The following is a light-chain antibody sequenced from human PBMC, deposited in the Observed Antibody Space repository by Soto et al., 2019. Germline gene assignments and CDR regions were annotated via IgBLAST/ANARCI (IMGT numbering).Light chain of an antibody. Sequence: DIQITQSPSSLSASVVDRVTITFLASQSISSNLNWYQHKPGKAPKLLIYATSSLQIGVPSRFSGSGSGTDFTLTISSLQPEDFATYYCQQSYSTPSINFGQGTRLEIK. CDR1: QSISSN. V-gene: IGKV1-39*01. CDR3: QQSYSTPSIN. J-gene: IGKJ5*01. CDR2: ATS.